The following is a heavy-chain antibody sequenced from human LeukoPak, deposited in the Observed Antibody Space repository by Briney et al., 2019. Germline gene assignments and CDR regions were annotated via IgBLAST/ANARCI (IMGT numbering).Heavy chain of an antibody. J-gene: IGHJ4*02. CDR2: ISSSGSTI. CDR3: ARDGPSIAAAGRDY. V-gene: IGHV3-11*04. Sequence: GGSLRLSCAASGFTFSDYYRSWIRQAPGKGLGWVSYISSSGSTIYYADSVKGRFTISRDNAKNSLYLQMNSLRAEDTAVYYCARDGPSIAAAGRDYWGQGTLVTVSS. CDR1: GFTFSDYY. D-gene: IGHD6-13*01.